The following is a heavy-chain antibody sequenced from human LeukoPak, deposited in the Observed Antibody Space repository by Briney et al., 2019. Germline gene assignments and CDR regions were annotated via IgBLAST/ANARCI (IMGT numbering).Heavy chain of an antibody. D-gene: IGHD3-22*01. CDR2: IRSKANSYAT. CDR1: GFTFSGSA. Sequence: GGSLRLSCAASGFTFSGSAMHWVRQASGKGLEWVGRIRSKANSYATAYAASVKGRFTISRDDSKNTAYLQMNSLKTEDTAVYYCTTPPIYYDSSGRNDAFDIWGQGTMVTVSS. V-gene: IGHV3-73*01. CDR3: TTPPIYYDSSGRNDAFDI. J-gene: IGHJ3*02.